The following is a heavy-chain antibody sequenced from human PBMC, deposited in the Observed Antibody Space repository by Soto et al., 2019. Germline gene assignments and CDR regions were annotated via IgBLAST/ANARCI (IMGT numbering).Heavy chain of an antibody. CDR3: GRLEGLATISYYFDY. J-gene: IGHJ4*02. CDR2: VYYSGST. D-gene: IGHD3-9*01. V-gene: IGHV4-39*01. CDR1: GGSISSYD. Sequence: SETLCLTCTVSGGSISSYDWGWVRQPPGKGLEWIGSVYYSGSTYYNPSLESRVTISVDKSKNQFSLKLMSLSAADTAVYYCGRLEGLATISYYFDYWGQGALVTVSS.